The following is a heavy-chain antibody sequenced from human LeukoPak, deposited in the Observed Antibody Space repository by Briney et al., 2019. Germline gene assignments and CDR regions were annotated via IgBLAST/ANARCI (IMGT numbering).Heavy chain of an antibody. V-gene: IGHV3-23*01. Sequence: PGGSLRLSCAASGFTFSSYAMSWVRQAPGKGLGWVSGISGSGGGTNYAESVKGRFTISRDNSKNTLYLQMNSLRAEDTAVYYCTKDTGGYSYANFDYWGQGTLVTVSS. J-gene: IGHJ4*02. CDR1: GFTFSSYA. CDR3: TKDTGGYSYANFDY. D-gene: IGHD5-18*01. CDR2: ISGSGGGT.